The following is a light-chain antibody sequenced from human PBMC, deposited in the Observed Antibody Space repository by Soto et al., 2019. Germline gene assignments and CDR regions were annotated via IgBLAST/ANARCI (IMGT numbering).Light chain of an antibody. J-gene: IGLJ2*01. V-gene: IGLV2-14*03. CDR2: DVS. CDR1: SSDVGGYNY. CDR3: SSYTSRSTLV. Sequence: QSALTQPASVSGSPGQSITISCTGTSSDVGGYNYVSWYQHYPGKAHKLMIYDVSNRPSGVSNRFSGSKSGNTASLTISGLQAEDEADYYCSSYTSRSTLVFGGGTKVTVL.